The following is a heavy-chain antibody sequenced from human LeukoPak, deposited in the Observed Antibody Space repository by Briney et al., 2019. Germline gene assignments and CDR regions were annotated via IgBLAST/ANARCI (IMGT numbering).Heavy chain of an antibody. Sequence: PSETLSLTCTVSGDSISSGGYYWSWIRQHPGKGLEWIGYIYYSGSTYYNPSLKSRVTISVDTSKNQFSLKLSSVTAADTAVYYCARVGSYGYRYYFDYWGQGTLVTVSS. CDR2: IYYSGST. D-gene: IGHD5-18*01. CDR1: GDSISSGGYY. CDR3: ARVGSYGYRYYFDY. J-gene: IGHJ4*02. V-gene: IGHV4-31*03.